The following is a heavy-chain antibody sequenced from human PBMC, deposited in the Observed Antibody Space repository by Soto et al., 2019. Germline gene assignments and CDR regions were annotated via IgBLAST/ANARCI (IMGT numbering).Heavy chain of an antibody. V-gene: IGHV3-23*01. D-gene: IGHD3-10*01. J-gene: IGHJ6*02. CDR1: GFTFSDYA. Sequence: GGSLRLSGLGSGFTFSDYAMTGVRHVPGRGLEWVSSLNGAGGSTYYADSVRGRFTISRDNSQNTLFLQMNRLTVDDTAIYYCAAPXDEYGSGISWFTYGMDVWGQGTTVTVSS. CDR2: LNGAGGST. CDR3: AAPXDEYGSGISWFTYGMDV.